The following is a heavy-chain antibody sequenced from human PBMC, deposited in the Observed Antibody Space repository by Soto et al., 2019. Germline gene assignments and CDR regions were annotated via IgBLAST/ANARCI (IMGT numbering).Heavy chain of an antibody. CDR2: IYYSGST. D-gene: IGHD3-22*01. CDR1: GGSISSGGYY. V-gene: IGHV4-31*03. Sequence: SLTCTVSGGSISSGGYYWSWTRQHPGKGLEWIGYIYYSGSTYYNPSLKSRVTISVDTSKNQFSLKLSSVTAADTAVYYCARGRKSYYYDSSGYSFDYWGQGTLVTVSS. J-gene: IGHJ4*02. CDR3: ARGRKSYYYDSSGYSFDY.